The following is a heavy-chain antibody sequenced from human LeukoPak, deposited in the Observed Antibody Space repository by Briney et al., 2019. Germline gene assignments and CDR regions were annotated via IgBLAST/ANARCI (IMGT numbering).Heavy chain of an antibody. CDR1: GGSFSGYY. CDR2: INHSGST. Sequence: SETLSLTCAVYGGSFSGYYWSWTRQPPGKGLEWIGEINHSGSTNYNPSLKSRVTISVDTSKNQFSLKLSSVTAADTAVYYCARDTAGMDVWGQGTTVTVSS. J-gene: IGHJ6*02. V-gene: IGHV4-34*01. D-gene: IGHD5-18*01. CDR3: ARDTAGMDV.